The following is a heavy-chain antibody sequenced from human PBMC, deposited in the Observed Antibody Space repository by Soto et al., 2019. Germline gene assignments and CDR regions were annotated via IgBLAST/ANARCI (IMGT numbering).Heavy chain of an antibody. CDR3: ARLTSAGSYYRIDL. Sequence: QVQLQESGPGLVKPSETLSLTCTVSGGSISSYYWNWIRQPPGKGLEWIVYIYYSGSTNYNPSLKSRVTISVDTSKNQFSLKLTSVTAADTAVYYCARLTSAGSYYRIDLWGQGTLVPVSS. V-gene: IGHV4-59*08. J-gene: IGHJ5*02. D-gene: IGHD3-10*01. CDR2: IYYSGST. CDR1: GGSISSYY.